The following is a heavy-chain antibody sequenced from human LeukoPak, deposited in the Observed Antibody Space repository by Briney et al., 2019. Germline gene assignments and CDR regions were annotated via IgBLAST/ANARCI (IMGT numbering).Heavy chain of an antibody. CDR3: ARHSGFSSSWAFDY. D-gene: IGHD6-13*01. Sequence: SETLSLTCAVYGGSFSGHYWSWIRQPPGKGLEWIGEINHSGSTNYNPSLKSRVTISVDTSKNQFSLKLSSVTAADTAVYFCARHSGFSSSWAFDYWGQGTLVTVSS. CDR2: INHSGST. CDR1: GGSFSGHY. V-gene: IGHV4-34*01. J-gene: IGHJ4*02.